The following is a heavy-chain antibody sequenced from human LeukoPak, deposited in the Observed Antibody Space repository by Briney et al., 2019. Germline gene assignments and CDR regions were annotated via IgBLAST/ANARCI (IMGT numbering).Heavy chain of an antibody. D-gene: IGHD3-16*01. CDR3: AKNHSSSYDYVWGSYFDP. Sequence: GGSLRLSCAASGFTFSSYAMSWVRQAPGKGLEWVSAISGSGGSTYYADSVKGRFTISRGNSKNTLYLQMNSLRAEDTAVYYCAKNHSSSYDYVWGSYFDPWGQGTLVTVFS. J-gene: IGHJ5*02. CDR2: ISGSGGST. CDR1: GFTFSSYA. V-gene: IGHV3-23*01.